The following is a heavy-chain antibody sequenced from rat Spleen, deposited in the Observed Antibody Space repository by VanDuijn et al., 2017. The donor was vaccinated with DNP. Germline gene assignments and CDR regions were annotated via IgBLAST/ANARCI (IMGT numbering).Heavy chain of an antibody. V-gene: IGHV2-13*01. J-gene: IGHJ3*01. Sequence: QVQLKESGPGLVQPSQTLSLTCTVSGFSLSSYGVIWVRQPPGKGLEWVGVIWSNGNTNYNFALNSRLSISRDTSKSQVFLKMNSLQTEDTAMYFCTRGGAYWGQGTLVTVSS. CDR3: TRGGAY. CDR2: IWSNGNT. CDR1: GFSLSSYG.